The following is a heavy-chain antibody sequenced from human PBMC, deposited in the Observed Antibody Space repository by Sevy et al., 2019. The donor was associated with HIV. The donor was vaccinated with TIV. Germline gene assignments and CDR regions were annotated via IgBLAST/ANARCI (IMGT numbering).Heavy chain of an antibody. CDR1: GFTFSSYW. Sequence: GGSLRLSCAASGFTFSSYWMSWVHQAPGKGLEWVANIKQDGSEKYYVDSVKGRFTISRDNAKNSLYLQMNSLRAEDTAVYYCARPWYRGAFDIWGQGTMVTVSS. V-gene: IGHV3-7*01. D-gene: IGHD3-10*01. CDR3: ARPWYRGAFDI. CDR2: IKQDGSEK. J-gene: IGHJ3*02.